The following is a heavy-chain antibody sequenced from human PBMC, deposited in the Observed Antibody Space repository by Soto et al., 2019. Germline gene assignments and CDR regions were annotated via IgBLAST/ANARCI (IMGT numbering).Heavy chain of an antibody. CDR1: GYTFSDFD. CDR3: ARGNPFNYAGFDV. CDR2: MNAKSGDT. V-gene: IGHV1-8*01. J-gene: IGHJ6*01. D-gene: IGHD3-16*01. Sequence: RGSVKVCCKASGYTFSDFDINLLRQASGQGPEWMGWMNAKSGDTFFPQRFQGKFNMTWDTSLSTAYVEVGSLTSDDTAIYYCARGNPFNYAGFDVWGQGTPVTVSS.